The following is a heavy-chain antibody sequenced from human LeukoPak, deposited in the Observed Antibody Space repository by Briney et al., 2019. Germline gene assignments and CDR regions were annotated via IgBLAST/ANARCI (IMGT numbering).Heavy chain of an antibody. Sequence: ASVKVSCKASGYTFTSYAMHWVRQAPGQRLEWMGWINAGNGNTKYSQKFQGRVTITRDTSASTAYMELSSLRSEDTAVYYCARVIAAAGTTELDYWGQGTLVTVSS. V-gene: IGHV1-3*01. CDR1: GYTFTSYA. D-gene: IGHD6-13*01. J-gene: IGHJ4*02. CDR3: ARVIAAAGTTELDY. CDR2: INAGNGNT.